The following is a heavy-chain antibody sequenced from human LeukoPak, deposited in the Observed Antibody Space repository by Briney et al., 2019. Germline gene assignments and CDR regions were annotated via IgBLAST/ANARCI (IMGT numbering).Heavy chain of an antibody. CDR2: ISGSGGST. V-gene: IGHV3-23*01. J-gene: IGHJ4*02. D-gene: IGHD5-18*01. CDR1: GFTFSSYG. Sequence: GGSLRLSCAASGFTFSSYGMSWVRQAPGKGLEWVSAISGSGGSTYYADSVKGRFTISRDNSKNTLYLQMNSLRPEDTAVYYCAKDPRDHTYGWSWRYFDYWGQGTLVTVSS. CDR3: AKDPRDHTYGWSWRYFDY.